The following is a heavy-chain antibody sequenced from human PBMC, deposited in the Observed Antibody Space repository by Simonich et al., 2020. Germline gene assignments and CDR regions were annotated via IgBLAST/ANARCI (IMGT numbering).Heavy chain of an antibody. J-gene: IGHJ5*02. CDR3: AKDSSLVGATDWFDP. Sequence: EVQLLESGGGLVQPGGSLRLSCAASGFTFSSYAMSWVRQAPEEGLEWVLAIRGSGGSTYSADSGKGRFTISRDNAKNTLYLQMNCLRAEDTAVYYCAKDSSLVGATDWFDPWGQGTLVTVSS. V-gene: IGHV3-23*01. D-gene: IGHD1-26*01. CDR1: GFTFSSYA. CDR2: IRGSGGST.